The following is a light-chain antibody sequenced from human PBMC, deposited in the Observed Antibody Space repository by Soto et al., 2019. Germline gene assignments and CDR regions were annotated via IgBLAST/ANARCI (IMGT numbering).Light chain of an antibody. CDR1: RGLFYTSNNRNY. Sequence: DIVMTQSPGSLAVSLGERATSDCKSRRGLFYTSNNRNYLAWYQQRPGQTPKLLIYWASSREPGVPHRFSGSGSGTDFTLTISSLQPEDVAVYYCQQYYENSALTFGGGTKVDIK. V-gene: IGKV4-1*01. CDR2: WAS. J-gene: IGKJ4*01. CDR3: QQYYENSALT.